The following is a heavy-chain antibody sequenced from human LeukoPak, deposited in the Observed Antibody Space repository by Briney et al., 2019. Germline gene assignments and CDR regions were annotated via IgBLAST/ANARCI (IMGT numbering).Heavy chain of an antibody. D-gene: IGHD3-3*01. Sequence: SETLSLTCAVYGGSFSGYYWSWIRQPPGKGLEWIGEINHSGSANYNPSLKSRVTISVDTSKNQFSLKLSSVTAADTAVYYCARGGPTIFGVVSRPAFDYWGQGTLVTVSS. CDR3: ARGGPTIFGVVSRPAFDY. J-gene: IGHJ4*02. CDR1: GGSFSGYY. V-gene: IGHV4-34*01. CDR2: INHSGSA.